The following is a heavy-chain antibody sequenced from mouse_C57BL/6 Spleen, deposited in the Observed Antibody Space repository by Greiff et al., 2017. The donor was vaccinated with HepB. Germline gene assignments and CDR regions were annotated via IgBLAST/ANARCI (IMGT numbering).Heavy chain of an antibody. CDR1: GYAFSSSW. V-gene: IGHV1-82*01. J-gene: IGHJ4*01. CDR3: ARIDYDYDLYYAMDY. Sequence: VQLQQSGPELVKPGASVKISCKASGYAFSSSWMNWVKQRPGKGLEWIGRIYPGDGDTNYNGKFKGKATLTADKSSSTAYMQLSSLTSEDSAVYFGARIDYDYDLYYAMDYWGQGTSVTVSS. D-gene: IGHD2-4*01. CDR2: IYPGDGDT.